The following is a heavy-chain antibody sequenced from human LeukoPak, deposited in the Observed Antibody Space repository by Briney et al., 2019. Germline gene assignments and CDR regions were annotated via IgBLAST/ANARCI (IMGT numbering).Heavy chain of an antibody. V-gene: IGHV3-21*01. D-gene: IGHD4-11*01. CDR1: GFTFSSYS. CDR3: ARDQAYSFDY. CDR2: ISSSSSYI. J-gene: IGHJ4*02. Sequence: SGGSLRLSCAASGFTFSSYSMNWVRQAPGKGLEWVSSISSSSSYIYYADSVKGRSTISRDNAKNSLYLQMDSLRAEDTAVYYCARDQAYSFDYWGQGTLVTVSS.